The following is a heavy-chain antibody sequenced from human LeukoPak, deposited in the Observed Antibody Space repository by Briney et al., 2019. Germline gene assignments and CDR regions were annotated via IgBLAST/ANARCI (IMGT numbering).Heavy chain of an antibody. V-gene: IGHV4-59*11. D-gene: IGHD6-19*01. CDR2: IYYGGRT. CDR1: GGSISSHY. Sequence: SETLSLTCSVSGGSISSHYWTWVRQPPGQALEFIGYIYYGGRTQYDPSLKSRVTMTMDTSKNQFSLRLNSVSAADTAVYYCAREVTVAGTFYFYMDVWGKGTTVTVSS. J-gene: IGHJ6*03. CDR3: AREVTVAGTFYFYMDV.